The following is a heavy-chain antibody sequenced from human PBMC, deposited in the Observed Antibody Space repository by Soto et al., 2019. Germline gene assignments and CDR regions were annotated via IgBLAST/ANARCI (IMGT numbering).Heavy chain of an antibody. J-gene: IGHJ6*02. CDR1: GFTFSSYS. CDR2: ISSSSSYI. CDR3: ARDPELQCAYGMDV. D-gene: IGHD4-4*01. Sequence: NPGGSMRLSCAAAGFTFSSYSMNWVRQAPGKGLGWVSPISSSSSYIYYADSVKGRFTISRDNAKNSMYLQMNSLRAEDTAVYYSARDPELQCAYGMDVWGQGTTVTVSS. V-gene: IGHV3-21*01.